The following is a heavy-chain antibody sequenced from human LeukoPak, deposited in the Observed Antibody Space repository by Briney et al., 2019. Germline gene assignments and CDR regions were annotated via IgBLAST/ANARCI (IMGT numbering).Heavy chain of an antibody. J-gene: IGHJ6*02. CDR1: GFTVNSNY. CDR2: IYSGTST. D-gene: IGHD2-15*01. Sequence: GGSLRLSCAVSGFTVNSNYMNWVRQAPGKGLEWVSVIYSGTSTYYADSVQGRFTISRDNAKNTLYLQMDSLRAEDTAVYYCASSRDSHDCSGGRCSYYYHYLGMDVWGQGTTVIVS. CDR3: ASSRDSHDCSGGRCSYYYHYLGMDV. V-gene: IGHV3-53*01.